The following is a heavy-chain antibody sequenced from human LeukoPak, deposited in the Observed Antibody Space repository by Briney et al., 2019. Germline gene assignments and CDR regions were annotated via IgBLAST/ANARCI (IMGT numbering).Heavy chain of an antibody. J-gene: IGHJ5*02. CDR1: GYIFTEYY. V-gene: IGHV1-18*04. Sequence: ASVKVSCKASGYIFTEYYLHWVRQAPGQGLEWMGWISAYNGNTNYAQKLQGRVTMTTDTSTSTAYMELRSLRSDDTAVYYCARVGRRKYYDSSGYSGWFDPWGQGTLVTVSS. D-gene: IGHD3-22*01. CDR2: ISAYNGNT. CDR3: ARVGRRKYYDSSGYSGWFDP.